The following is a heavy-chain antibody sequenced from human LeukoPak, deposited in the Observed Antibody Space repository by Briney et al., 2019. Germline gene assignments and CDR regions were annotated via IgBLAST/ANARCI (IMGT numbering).Heavy chain of an antibody. D-gene: IGHD4-11*01. CDR1: GYTFTTYG. CDR2: ISTYNGNT. V-gene: IGHV1-18*01. Sequence: ASVKVSCKASGYTFTTYGISWVRQAPGQGLEWMGWISTYNGNTNYAQKLQGRVTMTTDTSTSTAYMELRSLRSDDTAVYYCARDMGNYVCDAFDIWGQGTMVTVSS. CDR3: ARDMGNYVCDAFDI. J-gene: IGHJ3*02.